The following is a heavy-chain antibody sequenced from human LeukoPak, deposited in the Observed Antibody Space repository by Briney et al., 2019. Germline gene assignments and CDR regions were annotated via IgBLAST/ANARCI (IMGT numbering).Heavy chain of an antibody. D-gene: IGHD6-19*01. CDR1: GGSFSGYY. Sequence: SETLSLTCAVYGGSFSGYYWSWIRQPPGKGLEWIGEINHSGSTNYNPSLKSRVTISVDTSKNQFSLKLSSVTAADTAVYYCARDQIAVAGKEGYNWFDPWGQGTLVTVSS. J-gene: IGHJ5*02. CDR2: INHSGST. CDR3: ARDQIAVAGKEGYNWFDP. V-gene: IGHV4-34*01.